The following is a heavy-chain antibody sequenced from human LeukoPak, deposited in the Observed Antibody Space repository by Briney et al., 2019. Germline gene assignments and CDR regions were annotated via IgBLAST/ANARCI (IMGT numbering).Heavy chain of an antibody. CDR1: GFTFSSYA. V-gene: IGHV3-30-3*01. J-gene: IGHJ3*02. Sequence: GGSLRLSCAASGFTFSSYAMHWVRQAPGNGLEWVAVISYDGSNKYYADSVKGRFTISRDNSKNTLYLQMNSLRAEDTAVYYCARPGQEGAFDIWGQGTMVTVSS. CDR2: ISYDGSNK. CDR3: ARPGQEGAFDI.